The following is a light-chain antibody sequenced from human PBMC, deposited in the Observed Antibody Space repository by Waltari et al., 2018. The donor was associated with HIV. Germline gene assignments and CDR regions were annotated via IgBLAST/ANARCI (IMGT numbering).Light chain of an antibody. J-gene: IGLJ2*01. CDR1: TSDVGGYDY. CDR3: SSFTSSDTPVV. V-gene: IGLV2-14*01. CDR2: EVT. Sequence: QSALTQPASVSGSPGQAITISRTGTTSDVGGYDYVSWYQHHQGKVPKLIIYEVTNRPSGVSNRFSGSKSGNTASLTISGLQPEDEADYYCSSFTSSDTPVVFGGGTKLTVL.